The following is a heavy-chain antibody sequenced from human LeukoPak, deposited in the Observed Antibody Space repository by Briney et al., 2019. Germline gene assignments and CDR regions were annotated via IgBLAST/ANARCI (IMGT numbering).Heavy chain of an antibody. CDR3: AKSTISSMSP. CDR1: GFTFSSYG. V-gene: IGHV3-30*18. CDR2: ISYDGSNK. J-gene: IGHJ5*02. D-gene: IGHD6-13*01. Sequence: GGSLRLSCAASGFTFSSYGMHWVRQAPGKGLEWVAVISYDGSNKYYADSVKGRFTISRDNSKNTLYLQMNSLRAEDTAVYYCAKSTISSMSPWSQGTLVTVSS.